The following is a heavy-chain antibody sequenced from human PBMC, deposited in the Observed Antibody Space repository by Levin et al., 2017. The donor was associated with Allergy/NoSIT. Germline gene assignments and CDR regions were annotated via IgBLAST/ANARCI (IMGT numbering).Heavy chain of an antibody. J-gene: IGHJ6*02. V-gene: IGHV3-23*01. CDR2: ISVSGGST. CDR3: VKGTGRYYYYGMDV. D-gene: IGHD3/OR15-3a*01. Sequence: GGSLRLSCAASGFTFSSYAMSWVRQAPGTGLEWVSAISVSGGSTYYADSVKGRFTISRDNSNNTVYLQMNSLRAEDTAVYYCVKGTGRYYYYGMDVWGQGTTVTVSS. CDR1: GFTFSSYA.